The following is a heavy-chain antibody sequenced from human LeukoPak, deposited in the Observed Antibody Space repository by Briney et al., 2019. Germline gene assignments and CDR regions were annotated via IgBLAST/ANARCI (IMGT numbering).Heavy chain of an antibody. V-gene: IGHV3-21*01. Sequence: PGGSLRLSCAASGFTFSSYGMNWVRQAPGKGREWVSSISSSSTYIYYADSVKGRFTISRDNAKNSLFLQMNSLRAEDTAVYYCARFALKTPPTDWGQGTLVTVSS. CDR3: ARFALKTPPTD. J-gene: IGHJ4*02. CDR2: ISSSSTYI. CDR1: GFTFSSYG.